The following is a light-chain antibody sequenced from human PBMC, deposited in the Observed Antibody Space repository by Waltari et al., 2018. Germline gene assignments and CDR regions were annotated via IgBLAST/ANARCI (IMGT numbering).Light chain of an antibody. Sequence: QSALNKPPSASGSPGQSVTISCTGTSSDVGGYNYVSWYQQHPGKAPKLSIAGVSKRPSGVPDRFSASKSGNTASLTVSGLQAEDEADYYCSSYAGSNTWVFGGGTKLTVL. CDR1: SSDVGGYNY. CDR2: GVS. J-gene: IGLJ3*02. V-gene: IGLV2-8*01. CDR3: SSYAGSNTWV.